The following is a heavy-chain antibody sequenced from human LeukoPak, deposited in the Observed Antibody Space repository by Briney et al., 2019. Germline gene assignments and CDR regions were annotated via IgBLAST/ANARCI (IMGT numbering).Heavy chain of an antibody. CDR3: AKDSAKKYDDY. CDR1: GFTFSSYA. J-gene: IGHJ4*02. CDR2: ISGSDGST. V-gene: IGHV3-23*01. D-gene: IGHD2/OR15-2a*01. Sequence: TGGSLRLSCAASGFTFSSYAMSWVRQAPGKGLEWVSGISGSDGSTNYADSVKGRFTISRENSKNMLYLQMNSLRAEDTAVYYCAKDSAKKYDDYWGQGTLVTVSS.